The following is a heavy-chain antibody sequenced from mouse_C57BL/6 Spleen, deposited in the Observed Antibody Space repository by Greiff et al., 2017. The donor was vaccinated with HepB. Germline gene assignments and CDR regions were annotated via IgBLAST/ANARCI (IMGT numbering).Heavy chain of an antibody. D-gene: IGHD1-1*01. V-gene: IGHV2-5*01. Sequence: QVQLQQSGPGLVQPSQSLSITCTVSGFSLTSYGVHWVRQSPGKGLEWLGVIWRGGSTDYNAAFMSRLSITKDNSKSQVFFKMNSLQADDTAIYYCAKIYYGSSYVNWYFDVWGTGTTVTVSS. CDR2: IWRGGST. CDR3: AKIYYGSSYVNWYFDV. CDR1: GFSLTSYG. J-gene: IGHJ1*03.